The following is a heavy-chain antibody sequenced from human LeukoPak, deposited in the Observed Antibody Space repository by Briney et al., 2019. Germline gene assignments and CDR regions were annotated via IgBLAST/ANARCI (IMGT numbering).Heavy chain of an antibody. CDR3: AKTYYYDSSGYYYDY. D-gene: IGHD3-22*01. Sequence: PGGSLRLSCAASGFIFSSYGMHWVRQAPGKGLEWVAFIRYDGSNKYYADSVKGRFTISRDNSKNTLYLRMNSLRAEDTAVYYCAKTYYYDSSGYYYDYWGQGTLVTVSS. J-gene: IGHJ4*02. CDR1: GFIFSSYG. V-gene: IGHV3-30*02. CDR2: IRYDGSNK.